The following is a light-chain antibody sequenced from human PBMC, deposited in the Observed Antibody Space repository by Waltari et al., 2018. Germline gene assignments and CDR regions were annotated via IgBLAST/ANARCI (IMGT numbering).Light chain of an antibody. CDR1: SLRSYY. Sequence: TQDPAVSVAMGQTVRITCQEDSLRSYYASGYQQRPGQAPILVMYDKNSRPSGVPDRFSGSSSDDTASLTITGAQAEDEAYYYCHSRDASGSGGAFGGGTKLTVL. CDR2: DKN. CDR3: HSRDASGSGGA. V-gene: IGLV3-19*01. J-gene: IGLJ2*01.